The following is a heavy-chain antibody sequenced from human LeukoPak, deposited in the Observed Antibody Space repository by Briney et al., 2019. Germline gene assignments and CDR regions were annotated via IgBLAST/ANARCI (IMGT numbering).Heavy chain of an antibody. CDR1: GFTFNSYA. D-gene: IGHD3-22*01. J-gene: IGHJ1*01. CDR2: TSGSGGST. V-gene: IGHV3-23*01. Sequence: GSLRLSCAGSGFTFNSYAMSWVRQPPGKGLVWVSGTSGSGGSTYYADSVTGRFTISRDNSKNTLYLQMDSLRAEDTAVYYCAKGITMIVVVTEYFQHWGQGTLVTVSS. CDR3: AKGITMIVVVTEYFQH.